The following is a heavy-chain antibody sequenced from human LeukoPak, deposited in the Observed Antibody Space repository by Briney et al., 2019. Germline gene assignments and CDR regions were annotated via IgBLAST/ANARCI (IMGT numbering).Heavy chain of an antibody. J-gene: IGHJ4*02. CDR1: GGSFSGYY. V-gene: IGHV4-34*01. D-gene: IGHD5-18*01. Sequence: KTSETLSLTCAVYGGSFSGYYWSWIRQPPGKGLEWIGEINHSGSTNYNPSLKSRVTISVDTSKNQFSLKLSSVTAADTAVYYCARVSSGIQLWFADYWGQGTLVTVSS. CDR2: INHSGST. CDR3: ARVSSGIQLWFADY.